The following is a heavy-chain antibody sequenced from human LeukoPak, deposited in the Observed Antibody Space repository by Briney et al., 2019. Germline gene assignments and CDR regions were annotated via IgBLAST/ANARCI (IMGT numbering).Heavy chain of an antibody. D-gene: IGHD2-15*01. CDR3: ARGYCSGGSCYSYYYYNYMDV. CDR2: IYYSGST. V-gene: IGHV4-39*07. J-gene: IGHJ6*03. Sequence: SETLSFTCTVSGGSISSSSYYWGWIRQPPGKGLEWIGSIYYSGSTYYNPSLKSRVTISVDTSKNQFSLKLSSVTAADTAVYYCARGYCSGGSCYSYYYYNYMDVWGKGTTVTVSS. CDR1: GGSISSSSYY.